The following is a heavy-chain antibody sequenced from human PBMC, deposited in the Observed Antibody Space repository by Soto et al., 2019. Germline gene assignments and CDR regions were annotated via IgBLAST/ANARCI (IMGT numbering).Heavy chain of an antibody. CDR1: GFIFSTYA. D-gene: IGHD2-21*01. Sequence: QVQLVESGGTVVQPGRSLRLSCAASGFIFSTYALNWVRQAPGKGLEWVAVISYDGNIKYYADSVKGRFTISRDNSKNTLYLQMNSLRPEDTARYCCARDAHQYGDTYYRWCDTWGQGTRVTASS. CDR2: ISYDGNIK. V-gene: IGHV3-30-3*01. CDR3: ARDAHQYGDTYYRWCDT. J-gene: IGHJ5*02.